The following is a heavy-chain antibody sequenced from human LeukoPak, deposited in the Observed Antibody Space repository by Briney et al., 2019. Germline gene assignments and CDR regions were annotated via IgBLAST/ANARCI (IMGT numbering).Heavy chain of an antibody. J-gene: IGHJ5*02. CDR1: GYTFTGYY. V-gene: IGHV1-8*02. Sequence: ASVKVSCKASGYTFTGYYMHWVRQAPGQGLEWMGWMNPNSGNTGYAQKFQGRVTMTRNTSISTAYMELSSLRSEDTAVYYCARGLRRGDGFDPWGQGTLVTVSS. CDR3: ARGLRRGDGFDP. D-gene: IGHD3-16*01. CDR2: MNPNSGNT.